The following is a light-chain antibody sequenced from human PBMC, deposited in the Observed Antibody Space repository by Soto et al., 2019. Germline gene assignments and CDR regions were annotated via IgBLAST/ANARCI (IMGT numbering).Light chain of an antibody. CDR3: SSYADSSNYV. CDR2: EVN. J-gene: IGLJ1*01. V-gene: IGLV2-8*01. CDR1: SSDVGSYNY. Sequence: QSALTQPPSASGSPGQSVTISCTGTSSDVGSYNYVSWYQQHPGKAPKLIIYEVNKRPSGVPARFSGSKSGNTASLAVSGLQAEDEADYYCSSYADSSNYVFGSGTKVTVL.